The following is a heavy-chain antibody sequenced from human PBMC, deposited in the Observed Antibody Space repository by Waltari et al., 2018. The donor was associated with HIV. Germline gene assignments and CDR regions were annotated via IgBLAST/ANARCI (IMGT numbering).Heavy chain of an antibody. J-gene: IGHJ6*02. CDR1: GFGVRYVS. Sequence: VQLVESGGGLVQPGGSLRLPCAASGFGVRYVSLIWGRVAPGKGLQWVAVLYTEGRTQYMDSVKGRFTIFRDDSKNTLYLQMNSLRVDDTAIYYCARMKRSYGSGQSRYFYFGMDVWGQGTTVIISS. V-gene: IGHV3-53*01. CDR2: LYTEGRT. D-gene: IGHD3-10*01. CDR3: ARMKRSYGSGQSRYFYFGMDV.